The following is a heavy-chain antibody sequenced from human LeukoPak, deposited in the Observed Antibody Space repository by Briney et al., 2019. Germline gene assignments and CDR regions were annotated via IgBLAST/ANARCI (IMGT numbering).Heavy chain of an antibody. CDR2: MNPNSGYA. J-gene: IGHJ4*02. CDR1: GYTFISYD. V-gene: IGHV1-8*01. Sequence: GASVKVSCKASGYTFISYDINWVRQATGQGLEWMGWMNPNSGYAGYTRKFQGRVTMTRNASISTAYMELSRLRPEGTAVYYCASGDVTVTNNFDSWGQGTLVTVSS. D-gene: IGHD4-17*01. CDR3: ASGDVTVTNNFDS.